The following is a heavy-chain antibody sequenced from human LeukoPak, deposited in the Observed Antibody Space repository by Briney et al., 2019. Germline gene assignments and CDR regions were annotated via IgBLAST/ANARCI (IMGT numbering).Heavy chain of an antibody. J-gene: IGHJ6*03. Sequence: PGGSLRLSCAASGFTFSSYAMHWVRQAPGKGLEWVAVISYDGSNKYYADSVKGRFTISRDNSKNTLYLQMNSLRAEDTAVYYCAKDQAAAVHYYMDVWGKGTTVTVSS. CDR3: AKDQAAAVHYYMDV. D-gene: IGHD6-13*01. V-gene: IGHV3-30*04. CDR2: ISYDGSNK. CDR1: GFTFSSYA.